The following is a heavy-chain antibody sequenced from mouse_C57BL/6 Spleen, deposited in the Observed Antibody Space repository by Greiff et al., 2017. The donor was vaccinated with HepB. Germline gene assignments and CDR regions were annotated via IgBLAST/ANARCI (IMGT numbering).Heavy chain of an antibody. CDR2: ISDGGSYT. J-gene: IGHJ2*01. D-gene: IGHD2-3*01. CDR1: GFTFSSYA. CDR3: ARDRIYDGYYFDY. Sequence: EVMLVESGGGLVKPGGSLKLSCAASGFTFSSYAMSWVRQTPEKRLEWVATISDGGSYTYYPDNVKGRFTISRDNAKNNLYLQMSHLKSEDTAMYYCARDRIYDGYYFDYWGQGTTLTVSS. V-gene: IGHV5-4*01.